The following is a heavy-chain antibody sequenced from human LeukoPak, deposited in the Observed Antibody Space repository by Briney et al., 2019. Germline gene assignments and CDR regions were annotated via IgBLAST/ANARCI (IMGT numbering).Heavy chain of an antibody. CDR2: INPNSGGT. D-gene: IGHD2-15*01. CDR3: ARDGPYCSGGSCYSRKDSNWFDP. Sequence: ASVKVSCKASGYTFTGYYMHWVRQAPGQGLEWMGWINPNSGGTNYAQKFQGRVTMTRDTSISTAYMELSRLRSDDMAVYYCARDGPYCSGGSCYSRKDSNWFDPWGQGTLVTVSS. V-gene: IGHV1-2*02. J-gene: IGHJ5*02. CDR1: GYTFTGYY.